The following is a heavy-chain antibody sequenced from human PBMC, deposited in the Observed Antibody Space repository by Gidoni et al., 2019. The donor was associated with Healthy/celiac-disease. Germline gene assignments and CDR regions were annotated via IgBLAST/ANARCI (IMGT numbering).Heavy chain of an antibody. J-gene: IGHJ6*02. CDR3: ARAGGDTAMVLGYYYYGMDV. D-gene: IGHD5-18*01. V-gene: IGHV3-11*04. Sequence: QVQLVESGGGLVKPGGSLRLSCAASGFTFSDYYMSWIRQAPGKGLGWVSYISSSGSTIYYADSVKGRFTISRDNAKNSLYLQMNSLRAEDTAVYYCARAGGDTAMVLGYYYYGMDVWGQGTTVTVSS. CDR1: GFTFSDYY. CDR2: ISSSGSTI.